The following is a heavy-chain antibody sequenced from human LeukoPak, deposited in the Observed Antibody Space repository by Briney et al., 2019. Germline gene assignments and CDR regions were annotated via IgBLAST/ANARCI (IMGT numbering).Heavy chain of an antibody. CDR1: GYTFTSYG. CDR3: ARDLAAVARGSGILGY. J-gene: IGHJ4*02. Sequence: ASVKVSCKASGYTFTSYGISWVRQAPGQGLEWMGWISAYNGNTNYAQKLQGRVTMTTDTSTSTAYMELRSLRSDDTAVYYCARDLAAVARGSGILGYWGQGTLVTVSS. CDR2: ISAYNGNT. D-gene: IGHD3-10*01. V-gene: IGHV1-18*01.